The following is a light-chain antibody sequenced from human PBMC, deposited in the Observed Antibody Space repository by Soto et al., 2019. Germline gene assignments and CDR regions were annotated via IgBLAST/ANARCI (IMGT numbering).Light chain of an antibody. V-gene: IGKV1-39*01. J-gene: IGKJ2*01. CDR1: QSISSY. Sequence: DIQMTQSPSSLSASVGDRVTITCRASQSISSYLNWYQQKPGKAPKVLIYAASSLQSGVPSRFSGSGSRTDFTLTISSLQPEDFTTYYCQQSYSTPYTFGQGTKVYI. CDR2: AAS. CDR3: QQSYSTPYT.